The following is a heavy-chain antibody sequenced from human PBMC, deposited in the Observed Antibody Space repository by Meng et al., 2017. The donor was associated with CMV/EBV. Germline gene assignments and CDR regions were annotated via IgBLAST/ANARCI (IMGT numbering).Heavy chain of an antibody. V-gene: IGHV1-2*02. Sequence: APGSPCTVYYMHWVRQAPGQGLEWMGWINPNSGGTNYAQKFQGRVTMTRDTSISTAYMELSRLRSDDTAVYYCARGVTIFGATGFDPWGQGTLVTVSS. CDR2: INPNSGGT. CDR3: ARGVTIFGATGFDP. J-gene: IGHJ5*02. CDR1: GSPCTVYY. D-gene: IGHD3-3*01.